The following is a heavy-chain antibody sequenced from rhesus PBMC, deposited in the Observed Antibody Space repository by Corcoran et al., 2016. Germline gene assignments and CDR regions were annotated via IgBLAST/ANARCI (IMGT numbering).Heavy chain of an antibody. CDR2: INTDTGNP. CDR1: GYTFTSYG. CDR3: ARLSYGSNDAFDF. Sequence: QVQLVQSGAEVKQPGASVKVSCKASGYTFTSYGMNGWRPAHGQRLEWMGWINTDTGNPTSAQGFKERFTFSMDTSISTAYLQISSLKAEDTAVYYCARLSYGSNDAFDFWGQGLRVTVSS. J-gene: IGHJ3*01. V-gene: IGHV7-114*01. D-gene: IGHD4-29*01.